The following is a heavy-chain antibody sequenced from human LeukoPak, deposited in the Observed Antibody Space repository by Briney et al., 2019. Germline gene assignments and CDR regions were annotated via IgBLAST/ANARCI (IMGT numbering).Heavy chain of an antibody. J-gene: IGHJ5*02. D-gene: IGHD3-22*01. Sequence: SGGSLRLSCAASGFTFSSYAMSWVRQAPGKGLEWVSAISGSGGSTYYADSVKGRFTISRDNSKNTLYLQMNSLRAEDTAVYYCARADYYYDSSGYYYGWFDPWGQGTLVTVSS. CDR2: ISGSGGST. CDR3: ARADYYYDSSGYYYGWFDP. V-gene: IGHV3-23*01. CDR1: GFTFSSYA.